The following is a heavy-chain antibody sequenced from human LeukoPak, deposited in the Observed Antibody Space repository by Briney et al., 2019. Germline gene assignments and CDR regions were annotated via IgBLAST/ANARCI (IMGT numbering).Heavy chain of an antibody. D-gene: IGHD6-19*01. CDR3: ARSSSGWPLYFDC. V-gene: IGHV1-2*02. Sequence: ASVKVSCKASGYTFTDYNLHWVRQAPGEGVEWMGWINPKSGGTKFAQKHQGGVTMTADTSIDTAYLELSNLKSNDTAIYYCARSSSGWPLYFDCWGQGTLVTVSS. J-gene: IGHJ4*02. CDR2: INPKSGGT. CDR1: GYTFTDYN.